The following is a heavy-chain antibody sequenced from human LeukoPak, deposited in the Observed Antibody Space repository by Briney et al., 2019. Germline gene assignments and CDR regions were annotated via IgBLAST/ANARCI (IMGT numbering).Heavy chain of an antibody. CDR1: GFTFSSYG. D-gene: IGHD3-10*01. CDR3: AKDWGSGSYPRGYFDY. J-gene: IGHJ4*02. Sequence: PGRSLRPSCAASGFTFSSYGMHWVRQAPGKGLEWVAVISYDGSNKYYADSVKGRFTISRDNSKNTLYLQMNSLRAEDTAVYYCAKDWGSGSYPRGYFDYWGQGTLVTVSS. V-gene: IGHV3-30*18. CDR2: ISYDGSNK.